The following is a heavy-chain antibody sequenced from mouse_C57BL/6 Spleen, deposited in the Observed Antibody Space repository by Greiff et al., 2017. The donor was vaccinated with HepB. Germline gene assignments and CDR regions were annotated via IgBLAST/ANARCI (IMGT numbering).Heavy chain of an antibody. D-gene: IGHD2-1*01. CDR3: ARPHSLSYGNYRYFDV. V-gene: IGHV1-52*01. J-gene: IGHJ1*03. CDR2: IDPSDSET. Sequence: VQLQQPGAELVRPGSSVKLSCKASGYTFTSYWMHWVKQRPIQGLEWIGNIDPSDSETHYNQKFKDKATLTVDKSSSTAYMQLSSLTSEDSAVYYCARPHSLSYGNYRYFDVWGTGTTVTVSS. CDR1: GYTFTSYW.